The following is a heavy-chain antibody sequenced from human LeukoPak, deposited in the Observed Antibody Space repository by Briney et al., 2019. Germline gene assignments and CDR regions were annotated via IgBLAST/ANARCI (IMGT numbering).Heavy chain of an antibody. V-gene: IGHV3-30*19. CDR3: AKDTCSGGSCYYYYGMDV. J-gene: IGHJ6*02. CDR2: ISHDGSNN. CDR1: GFTFSSYG. Sequence: PGGSLRLSCAASGFTFSSYGMHWVRQAPGKGLEWVAVISHDGSNNYYADSVKGRFTISRDNSKNTLYLQMISLRAEDTAVYYCAKDTCSGGSCYYYYGMDVWGQGTTVTVSS. D-gene: IGHD2-15*01.